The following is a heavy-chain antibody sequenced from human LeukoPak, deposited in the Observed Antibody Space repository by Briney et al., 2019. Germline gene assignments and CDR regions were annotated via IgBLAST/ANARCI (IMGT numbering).Heavy chain of an antibody. CDR2: IWYNGSNK. V-gene: IGHV3-33*01. J-gene: IGHJ4*02. CDR1: GFTFSSYG. CDR3: ARDRSYYDILTGYLPTGY. D-gene: IGHD3-9*01. Sequence: GGSLRLSCAAFGFTFSSYGMHWVRQAPGKGLEWVAVIWYNGSNKYYADSVKGRFTISRDNSKNTLYLQMNSLRAEDTAVYYCARDRSYYDILTGYLPTGYWGQGTLVTVSS.